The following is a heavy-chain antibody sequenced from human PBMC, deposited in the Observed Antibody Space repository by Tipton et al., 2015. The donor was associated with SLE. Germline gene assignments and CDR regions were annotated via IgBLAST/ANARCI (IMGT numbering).Heavy chain of an antibody. D-gene: IGHD3-3*01. J-gene: IGHJ2*01. V-gene: IGHV4-34*01. CDR3: ARGKALITIFGVVTTQIANWYFDL. Sequence: AGLVKPSETLSLTCGVYGGSFSGFYWTWIRQPPGKGLEWIGEIHHSGSANYNPSLKSRVTISIDSSKSQFSLNLTSVTAADTAVYYCARGKALITIFGVVTTQIANWYFDLWGRGALVTVSS. CDR1: GGSFSGFY. CDR2: IHHSGSA.